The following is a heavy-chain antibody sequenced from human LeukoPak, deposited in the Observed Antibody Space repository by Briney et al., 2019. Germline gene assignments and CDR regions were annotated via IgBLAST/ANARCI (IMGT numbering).Heavy chain of an antibody. CDR3: ARERVVSDYNWFDP. J-gene: IGHJ5*02. CDR1: GASFASYS. Sequence: SETLSLTCAVHGASFASYSWSWIRQSPGKGLEWIGEVNRVGYTIYNPSLKGRVNISIDTSTTQFSLGLSSVTVADTAVYFCARERVVSDYNWFDPWGQGTLVTVSS. V-gene: IGHV4-34*01. CDR2: VNRVGYT. D-gene: IGHD6-25*01.